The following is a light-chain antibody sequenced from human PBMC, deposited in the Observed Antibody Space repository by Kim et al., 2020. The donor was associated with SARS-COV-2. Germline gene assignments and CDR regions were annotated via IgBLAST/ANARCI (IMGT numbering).Light chain of an antibody. CDR3: QQYGSSAIT. Sequence: SPGERATLSGRASQTVGRNYLAWYQQKPGQSPRLIVYDTSTRATGIPDRFSGSGSGTDFTLTISRVDPDDFAVYYCQQYGSSAITFGQGTRLEIK. J-gene: IGKJ5*01. CDR2: DTS. CDR1: QTVGRNY. V-gene: IGKV3-20*01.